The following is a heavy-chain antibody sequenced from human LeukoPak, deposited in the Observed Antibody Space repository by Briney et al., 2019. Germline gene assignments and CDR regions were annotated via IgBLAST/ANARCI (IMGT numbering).Heavy chain of an antibody. CDR2: INHSGST. J-gene: IGHJ6*02. CDR3: ARGRVGAAEDYYYGMDV. CDR1: GGSFSGYY. D-gene: IGHD3-16*01. Sequence: SETLSLTCAVYGGSFSGYYWSWIRQPPGKGLEWIGEINHSGSTNYNPSLKSRVTISVDTSKNQFSLKLSSVTAADTAVYYCARGRVGAAEDYYYGMDVWGQGTTVTVSS. V-gene: IGHV4-34*01.